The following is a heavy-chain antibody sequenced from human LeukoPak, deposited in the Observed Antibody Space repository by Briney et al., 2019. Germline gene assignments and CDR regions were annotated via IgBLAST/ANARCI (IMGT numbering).Heavy chain of an antibody. V-gene: IGHV3-23*01. J-gene: IGHJ4*02. D-gene: IGHD1-26*01. Sequence: PGGSLRLSCAASGFTFSSYAMSWVRQAPGKGLEWVSVISGSGGRTYYADSVKGRFTISRDNSKNTLYLQMNSLRAEDTAVYYCAKDVIVGAKFDDWGQGTLVTVSS. CDR3: AKDVIVGAKFDD. CDR2: ISGSGGRT. CDR1: GFTFSSYA.